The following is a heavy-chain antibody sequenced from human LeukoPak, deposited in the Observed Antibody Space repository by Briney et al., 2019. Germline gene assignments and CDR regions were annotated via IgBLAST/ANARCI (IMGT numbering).Heavy chain of an antibody. CDR2: INSDGSST. CDR1: GFTFSSYW. J-gene: IGHJ6*02. V-gene: IGHV3-74*01. D-gene: IGHD4-17*01. CDR3: ARDTIDYGDYYYYGMDV. Sequence: GGSLRLSCAASGFTFSSYWMHWVRQAPGKGLVWVSRINSDGSSTSYADSVKGRFTISRDNAENTLYLQMNSLRAEDTAVYYCARDTIDYGDYYYYGMDVWAKGPRSPSP.